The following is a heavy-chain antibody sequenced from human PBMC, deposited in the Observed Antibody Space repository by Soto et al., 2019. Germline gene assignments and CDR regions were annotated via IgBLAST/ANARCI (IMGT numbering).Heavy chain of an antibody. Sequence: PVQVPCKASGGTFSSYASICVRQAPGQGLEWMGGIIPIFGTANYAQKFRGRVTITADESTSTAYMELSSLRSEDTAVYYCARVEYCSGGSCSQLGDAFDIWGQGTMVT. CDR1: GGTFSSYA. CDR2: IIPIFGTA. D-gene: IGHD2-15*01. V-gene: IGHV1-69*13. CDR3: ARVEYCSGGSCSQLGDAFDI. J-gene: IGHJ3*02.